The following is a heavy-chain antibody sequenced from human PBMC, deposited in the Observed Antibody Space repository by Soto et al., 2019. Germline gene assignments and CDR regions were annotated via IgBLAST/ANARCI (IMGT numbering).Heavy chain of an antibody. V-gene: IGHV4-34*01. CDR3: ARGRVAVAGPYYYYYYGMDV. CDR2: INHSGST. J-gene: IGHJ6*02. CDR1: GGSFIGYY. D-gene: IGHD6-19*01. Sequence: PAETLSLTCAVYGGSFIGYYWIFIRHPPFKWREWIGEINHSGSTNYDPSLKSRVTISVDTSKNQFSLKLSSVTAADTAVYYCARGRVAVAGPYYYYYYGMDVWGQGTTVTVSS.